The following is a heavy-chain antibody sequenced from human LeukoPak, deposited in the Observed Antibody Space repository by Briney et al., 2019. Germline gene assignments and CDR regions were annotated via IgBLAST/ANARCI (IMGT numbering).Heavy chain of an antibody. D-gene: IGHD7-27*01. V-gene: IGHV3-30*18. CDR2: ISYDGSNK. J-gene: IGHJ4*02. CDR3: AKDLTGDYFDY. Sequence: PGGSLRLPCAASGFTFSSYGMHWVRQAPGKGLEWVVVISYDGSNKYYADSVKGRFTISRDNSKNTLYLQMNSLRAEDTAVYYCAKDLTGDYFDYWGQGTLVTVSS. CDR1: GFTFSSYG.